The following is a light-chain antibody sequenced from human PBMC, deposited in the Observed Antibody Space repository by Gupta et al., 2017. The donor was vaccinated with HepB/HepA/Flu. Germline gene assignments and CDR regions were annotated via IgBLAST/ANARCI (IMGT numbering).Light chain of an antibody. V-gene: IGLV1-51*02. CDR3: GTWDNSLRGGV. CDR1: SSNIGNNY. CDR2: ESN. Sequence: QSVLTQPPSVSAAAGQKVTISCSGSSSNIGNNYVSWYQQLPGTAPKLLIYESNKRPSEIPDRFSASKSGTSATLGITGLQTGDEAYYYCGTWDNSLRGGVFGTGTKVTVL. J-gene: IGLJ1*01.